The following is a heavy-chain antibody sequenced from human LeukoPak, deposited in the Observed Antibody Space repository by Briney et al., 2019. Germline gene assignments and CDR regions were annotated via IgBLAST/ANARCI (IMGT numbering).Heavy chain of an antibody. J-gene: IGHJ4*02. CDR3: ARSVLRFLEWSAYYLDY. D-gene: IGHD3-3*01. CDR1: GASISSDNYY. V-gene: IGHV4-30-4*01. Sequence: PSETLSLTCTVSGASISSDNYYWSWIRQPPGRGLEWLGYIYYSGSTYYNPSLKSRLTISVDTSKNQFSLKLNSVTAADTAVYYCARSVLRFLEWSAYYLDYWGQGTLVTVSS. CDR2: IYYSGST.